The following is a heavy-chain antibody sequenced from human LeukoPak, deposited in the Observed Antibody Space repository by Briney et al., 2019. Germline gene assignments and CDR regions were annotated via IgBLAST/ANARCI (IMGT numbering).Heavy chain of an antibody. D-gene: IGHD6-13*01. CDR1: GFTVSSNY. Sequence: GGSLRLSCAASGFTVSSNYMSWVRQAPGKGLEWVSVIDSGGSTYYADSVKGRFTISRDNSKNTLYLQMNSLRAEDTAVYYCARDRLSSSSWYAPFDYWGQGTLVTVSS. CDR3: ARDRLSSSSWYAPFDY. J-gene: IGHJ4*02. V-gene: IGHV3-66*02. CDR2: IDSGGST.